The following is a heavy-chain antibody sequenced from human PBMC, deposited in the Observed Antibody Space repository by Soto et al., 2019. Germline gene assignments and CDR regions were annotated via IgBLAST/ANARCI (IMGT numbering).Heavy chain of an antibody. CDR2: INHSGST. Sequence: QVQLQQWGAGLLKPSETLSLTCAVYGGSFSGYYWSWIRQPPGKGLEWIGEINHSGSTNYNPSLKSRVTISVDPSKNQFSLKLSSVTAADTAVYYCARGRQWLGWGYFDYWGQGTLVTVSS. CDR3: ARGRQWLGWGYFDY. D-gene: IGHD6-19*01. J-gene: IGHJ4*02. V-gene: IGHV4-34*01. CDR1: GGSFSGYY.